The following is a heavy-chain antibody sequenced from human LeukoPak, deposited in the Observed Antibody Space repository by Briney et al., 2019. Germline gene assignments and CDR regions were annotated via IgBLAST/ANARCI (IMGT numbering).Heavy chain of an antibody. CDR1: GGXISSYY. Sequence: PSETLSLTCTVPGGXISSYYWSWIRQPPGKGLEWIGYIYYSGSTNYNPSLKSRVTMSVDTSKNQFSLNLSSVTAADTAVYYCARGPYSSRYDYWGQGTVVTVSS. CDR2: IYYSGST. D-gene: IGHD6-13*01. J-gene: IGHJ4*02. CDR3: ARGPYSSRYDY. V-gene: IGHV4-59*01.